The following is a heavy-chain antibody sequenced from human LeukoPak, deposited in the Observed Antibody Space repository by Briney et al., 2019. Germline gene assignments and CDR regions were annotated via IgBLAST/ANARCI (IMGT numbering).Heavy chain of an antibody. J-gene: IGHJ5*02. Sequence: ASVKVSCKASGYTFTNYGISWVRQAPGQGLDWMGWISGYNGNTNFAPKFQGRVTMTIDTYTTTAYMELRSLRSDDTAVYYCARDEAWGYCSESSCYAGLGNNWLDPWGQGTLVTVSS. CDR2: ISGYNGNT. D-gene: IGHD2-15*01. CDR3: ARDEAWGYCSESSCYAGLGNNWLDP. CDR1: GYTFTNYG. V-gene: IGHV1-18*01.